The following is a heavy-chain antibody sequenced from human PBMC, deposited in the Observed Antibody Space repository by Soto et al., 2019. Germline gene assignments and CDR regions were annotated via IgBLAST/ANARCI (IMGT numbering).Heavy chain of an antibody. D-gene: IGHD3-3*01. CDR3: ARHFPLRVVRSTYFDA. CDR1: GASIISTTSSYY. V-gene: IGHV4-39*01. Sequence: SETLSLTCTVSGASIISTTSSYYWGWIHQPPGKGLEWIGSVYYSGSTYLNPSLKSRVTISVDTPQNQFSLKLSSVTAADTAVYYCARHFPLRVVRSTYFDAWGQGTLVTVS. J-gene: IGHJ5*02. CDR2: VYYSGST.